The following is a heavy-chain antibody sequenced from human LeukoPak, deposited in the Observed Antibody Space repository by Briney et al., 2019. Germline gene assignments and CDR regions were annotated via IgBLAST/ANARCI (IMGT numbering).Heavy chain of an antibody. V-gene: IGHV4-59*01. CDR2: IYYSGST. CDR1: GGSISSYY. D-gene: IGHD2-21*02. Sequence: SETLSLTCTVSGGSISSYYWSWIRQPPGMGLEWIGYIYYSGSTNYNPSLKSRVTISVDTSKNQFSLKLRSVTAADTAVYYCARGSCGGDCYYGYWGQGTLVTVSS. CDR3: ARGSCGGDCYYGY. J-gene: IGHJ4*02.